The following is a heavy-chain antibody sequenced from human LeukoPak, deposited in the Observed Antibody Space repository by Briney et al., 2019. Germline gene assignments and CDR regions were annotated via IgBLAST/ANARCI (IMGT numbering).Heavy chain of an antibody. J-gene: IGHJ6*02. CDR2: INPNGGGT. V-gene: IGHV1-2*02. D-gene: IGHD3-9*01. CDR1: GYTFTGYY. CDR3: AAGGYDILTGYYNYYGMDV. Sequence: ASVKVSCKASGYTFTGYYMHWVRQAPGQGLEWMGWINPNGGGTNYAQKFQGRVTMTRDTSISTAYMELSRLRSDDTAVYYCAAGGYDILTGYYNYYGMDVWGQGTTVTVSS.